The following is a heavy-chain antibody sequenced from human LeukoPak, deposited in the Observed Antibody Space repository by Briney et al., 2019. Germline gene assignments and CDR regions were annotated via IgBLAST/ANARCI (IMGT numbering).Heavy chain of an antibody. D-gene: IGHD3-16*02. CDR1: GGSISSYY. Sequence: SETLSLTCTVSGGSISSYYWSWVRQPLGKGLEWIGYIYYSGSTNYNPSLKSRVTISVDTSKNQFSLKLSSVTAADTAVYYCARQGDYVWGSYRYAFDYWGQGTLVTVSS. J-gene: IGHJ4*02. CDR3: ARQGDYVWGSYRYAFDY. CDR2: IYYSGST. V-gene: IGHV4-59*08.